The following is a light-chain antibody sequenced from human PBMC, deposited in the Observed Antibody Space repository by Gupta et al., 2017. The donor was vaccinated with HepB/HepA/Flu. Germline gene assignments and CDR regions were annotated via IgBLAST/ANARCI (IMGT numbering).Light chain of an antibody. CDR1: SSDVGSYNL. CDR3: CSYAGRGV. CDR2: EVS. J-gene: IGLJ1*01. Sequence: QSALTQPASVSGSPGQSITLSCTGTSSDVGSYNLVSWYQQHPGKAPKLMIYEVSKRPSGVSNRFSGSKSGNTASLTISGLQAEDEADYYCCSYAGRGVFGTGTKVTVL. V-gene: IGLV2-23*02.